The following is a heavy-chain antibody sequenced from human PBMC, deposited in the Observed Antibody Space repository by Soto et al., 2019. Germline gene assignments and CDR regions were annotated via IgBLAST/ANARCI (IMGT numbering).Heavy chain of an antibody. D-gene: IGHD2-15*01. V-gene: IGHV1-8*01. CDR3: ARGEAATP. Sequence: ASVQVSCKASGYTFTNYDINWVRQATGQGLEWMGWMNPNSGYAAYAQKFQGRVTMTRSTSTSTAYMELSSLRSDDTAVYYCARGEAATPWGQGTLVTVSS. CDR2: MNPNSGYA. J-gene: IGHJ5*02. CDR1: GYTFTNYD.